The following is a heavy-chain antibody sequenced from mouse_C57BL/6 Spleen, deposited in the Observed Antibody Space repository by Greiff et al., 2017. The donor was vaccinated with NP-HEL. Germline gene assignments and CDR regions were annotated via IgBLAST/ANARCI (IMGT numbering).Heavy chain of an antibody. J-gene: IGHJ3*01. CDR3: ARRGLYYDYDRGFAY. V-gene: IGHV1-55*01. Sequence: QVQLQQPGAELVKPGASVKMSCKASGYTFTSYWITWVKQRPGQGLEWIGDIYPGSGSTNYNEKFKSKATLTVDTSSSTAYMQLSSLTSEDSAVYYCARRGLYYDYDRGFAYWGQGTLVTVSA. D-gene: IGHD2-4*01. CDR1: GYTFTSYW. CDR2: IYPGSGST.